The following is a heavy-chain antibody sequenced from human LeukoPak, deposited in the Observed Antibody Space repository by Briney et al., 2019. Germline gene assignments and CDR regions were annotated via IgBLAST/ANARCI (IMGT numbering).Heavy chain of an antibody. CDR3: AREAPHKERPERAFDI. V-gene: IGHV4-61*02. CDR2: IYISGST. D-gene: IGHD1-1*01. J-gene: IGHJ3*02. Sequence: PSQTLSLTCTVSGGSISSGSYYWSWIRQPAGKGLEWFGRIYISGSTNYNPSLKSRVTMSVDTSKNQFSLKLSSVTAADTAVYYCAREAPHKERPERAFDIWGQGTMVTVSS. CDR1: GGSISSGSYY.